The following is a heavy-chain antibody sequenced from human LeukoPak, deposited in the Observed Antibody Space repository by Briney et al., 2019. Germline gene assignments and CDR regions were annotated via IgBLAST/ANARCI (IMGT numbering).Heavy chain of an antibody. Sequence: GSLRLSCAASGFTFSSYAMSWVRQAPGKGLEWVSGISGSGGSTYYADSVKGRFTISRDNSKNTLYLQMNSLRAEDTAVYYCASYCGGDCPPAGYWGQGTLVTVSS. V-gene: IGHV3-23*01. CDR2: ISGSGGST. CDR1: GFTFSSYA. J-gene: IGHJ4*02. CDR3: ASYCGGDCPPAGY. D-gene: IGHD2-21*02.